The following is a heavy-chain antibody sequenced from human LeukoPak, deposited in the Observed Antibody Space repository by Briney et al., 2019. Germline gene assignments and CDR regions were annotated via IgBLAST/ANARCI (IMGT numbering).Heavy chain of an antibody. CDR2: IYSGGST. Sequence: PGGSLRLSCAASGFTFSDYYMSWVRQAPGKGLEWVSVIYSGGSTYYADSVKGRFTISRDNSKNTLYLQMNSLRAEDTAVYYCAGYYYDSSGYYRFDYWGQGTLVTVSS. V-gene: IGHV3-66*01. CDR3: AGYYYDSSGYYRFDY. J-gene: IGHJ4*02. CDR1: GFTFSDYY. D-gene: IGHD3-22*01.